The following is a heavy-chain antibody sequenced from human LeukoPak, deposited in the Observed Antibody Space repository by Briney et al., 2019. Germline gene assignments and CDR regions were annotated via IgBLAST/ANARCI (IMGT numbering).Heavy chain of an antibody. CDR1: GFTFSTYA. J-gene: IGHJ4*02. CDR3: ARDPDQWLQEIDY. Sequence: GGSLRLSCAASGFTFSTYAMHWVRQAPGKGLEWVAVISYDGSNKYYADSVKGRFTISRDKSKNTLYLQMNNLRVEDTAVYFCARDPDQWLQEIDYWGQGTLVTVSA. V-gene: IGHV3-30-3*01. CDR2: ISYDGSNK. D-gene: IGHD5-24*01.